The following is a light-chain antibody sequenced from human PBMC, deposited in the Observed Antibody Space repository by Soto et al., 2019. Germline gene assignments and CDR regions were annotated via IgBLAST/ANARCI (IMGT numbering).Light chain of an antibody. J-gene: IGKJ1*01. CDR3: MQGSHWPGT. CDR1: QSLVASDGNTY. CDR2: RVS. Sequence: DVVMTQSPLSLPVTLGQPASISCRSSQSLVASDGNTYLSWLQQRPGQSPRRLFYRVSSRESGVPDRFSGGGSGTDFTLKISSVEAEDVGGYYCMQGSHWPGTFGQGTKVDIK. V-gene: IGKV2-30*01.